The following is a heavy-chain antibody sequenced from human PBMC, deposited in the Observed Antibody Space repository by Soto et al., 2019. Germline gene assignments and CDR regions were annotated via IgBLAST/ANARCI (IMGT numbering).Heavy chain of an antibody. CDR2: INSDVTFT. V-gene: IGHV3-74*01. D-gene: IGHD7-27*01. CDR3: AASLSGDPYPLDY. CDR1: GFTLSPFW. Sequence: GGSLRLSCAASGFTLSPFWMHWVRQAPGKGLVWVSRINSDVTFTNYADSVKGRFTISRDNAKNTLYLQMNSLRAEDTAVYYCAASLSGDPYPLDYWGQGTLVTVSS. J-gene: IGHJ4*02.